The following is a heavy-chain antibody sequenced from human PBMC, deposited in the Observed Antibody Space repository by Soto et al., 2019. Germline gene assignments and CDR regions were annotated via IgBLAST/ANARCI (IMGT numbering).Heavy chain of an antibody. CDR2: IKQDGSEK. CDR3: ARDQDDFWSGEGDFDY. Sequence: GGSLRLSCAASGFTFSSYWMSWVRQAPGKGLEWVANIKQDGSEKYYVDSVKGRFTISRDNAKNSLYLQMNSLRAEDTAVYYCARDQDDFWSGEGDFDYWGQGTLVTVPQ. CDR1: GFTFSSYW. D-gene: IGHD3-3*01. J-gene: IGHJ4*02. V-gene: IGHV3-7*03.